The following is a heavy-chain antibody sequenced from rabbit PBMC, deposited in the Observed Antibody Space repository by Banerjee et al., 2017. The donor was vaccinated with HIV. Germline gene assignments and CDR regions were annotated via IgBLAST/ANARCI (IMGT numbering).Heavy chain of an antibody. CDR1: GFSFSNGYV. CDR3: AGSLVDNANL. D-gene: IGHD1-1*01. CDR2: INTSSGNT. J-gene: IGHJ4*01. Sequence: QEQLVESGGGLVQPEGSLTLTCTASGFSFSNGYVMCWVRQAPGKGLEWIACINTSSGNTVYASWAKGRFTISRTSSTTVALQMTSLTVADTATYLCAGSLVDNANLWGPGTLVTVS. V-gene: IGHV1S45*01.